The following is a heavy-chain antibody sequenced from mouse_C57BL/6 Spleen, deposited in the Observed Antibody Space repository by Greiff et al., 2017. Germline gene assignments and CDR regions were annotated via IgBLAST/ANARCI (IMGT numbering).Heavy chain of an antibody. V-gene: IGHV1-26*01. D-gene: IGHD1-1*01. CDR1: GYTFTDYY. CDR2: INPNNGGT. J-gene: IGHJ3*01. Sequence: EVQLQQSGPELVKPGASVKISCKASGYTFTDYYMNWVKQSHGKSLEWIGDINPNNGGTSYNQKFKGKATLTVDKSSSTAYMELRSLTSEDSAVYYCARTAVGGDLAWFAYWGQGTLVTVSA. CDR3: ARTAVGGDLAWFAY.